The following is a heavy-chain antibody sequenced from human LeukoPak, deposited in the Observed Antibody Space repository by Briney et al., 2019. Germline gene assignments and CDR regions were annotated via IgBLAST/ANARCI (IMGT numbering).Heavy chain of an antibody. CDR1: GYTFTSYY. V-gene: IGHV1-46*03. Sequence: ASVKVSCKASGYTFTSYYMHWVRQAPGQGLEWMGIINPSGGSTTYAQKFLGRVTTTRDTSTSTVYMELSSLGSEETAVYYCARGRAVGVRAGFDYWGQGTLVTVSS. J-gene: IGHJ4*02. CDR3: ARGRAVGVRAGFDY. CDR2: INPSGGST. D-gene: IGHD1-26*01.